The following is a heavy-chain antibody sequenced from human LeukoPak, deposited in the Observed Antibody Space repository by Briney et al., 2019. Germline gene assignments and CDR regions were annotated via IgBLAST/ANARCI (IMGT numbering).Heavy chain of an antibody. CDR3: ARDHKYYYDSSGYYSYYFDY. D-gene: IGHD3-22*01. Sequence: GGSLRLSRAASGFTFSSYWMSWVRQAPGKGLEWVANIKQDGSEKYYVDSVKGRLTISRDNAKNSLYLQMNSLRAEDTAVYYCARDHKYYYDSSGYYSYYFDYWGQGTLVTVSS. CDR2: IKQDGSEK. CDR1: GFTFSSYW. V-gene: IGHV3-7*01. J-gene: IGHJ4*02.